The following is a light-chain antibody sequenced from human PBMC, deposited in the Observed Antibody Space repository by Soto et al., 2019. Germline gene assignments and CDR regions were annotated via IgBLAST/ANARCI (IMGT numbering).Light chain of an antibody. CDR1: QSVSIY. V-gene: IGKV3-11*01. CDR2: DSS. Sequence: IVLTQSPATLSLSLGERATLSCRASQSVSIYLAWYQQKPGQAPRLLIYDSSNRATGIPARFSGSGSGTDLTLTISSLEPEDSAVYYCQQRSTWPWTVGQGTKVEIK. CDR3: QQRSTWPWT. J-gene: IGKJ1*01.